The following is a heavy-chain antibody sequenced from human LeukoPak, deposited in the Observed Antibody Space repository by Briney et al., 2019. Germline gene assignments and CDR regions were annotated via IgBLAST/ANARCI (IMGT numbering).Heavy chain of an antibody. CDR3: ARDSLVFGVVTTFDY. CDR1: GFTFSRFN. CDR2: ISTTGTI. V-gene: IGHV3-48*01. Sequence: GGSLRLSCAASGFTFSRFNMNWLRQAPGKGLEWLSYISTTGTIYYAESVKGRFSIPRDNAKNSLYLQMNSLRPEDTAVYYCARDSLVFGVVTTFDYWGQGTLVTVSS. J-gene: IGHJ4*02. D-gene: IGHD3-3*01.